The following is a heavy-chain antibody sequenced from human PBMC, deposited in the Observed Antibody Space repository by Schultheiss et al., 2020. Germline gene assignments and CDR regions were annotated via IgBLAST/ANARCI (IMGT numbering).Heavy chain of an antibody. CDR2: IRSKAYGGTT. V-gene: IGHV3-49*04. Sequence: GSLILSCTASGFTFGDYAMSWVRQAPGKGLEWVGFIRSKAYGGTTEYAASVKGRFTISRDDSKSIAYLQMNSLKTEDTAVYYCTREDIVVATAGDYYYYGMDVWGQGTTVTVSS. J-gene: IGHJ6*02. CDR3: TREDIVVATAGDYYYYGMDV. D-gene: IGHD2-2*01. CDR1: GFTFGDYA.